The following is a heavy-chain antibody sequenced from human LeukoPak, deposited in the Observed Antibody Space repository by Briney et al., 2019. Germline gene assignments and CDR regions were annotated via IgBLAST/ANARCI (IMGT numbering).Heavy chain of an antibody. CDR1: GFTFNMYG. J-gene: IGHJ4*02. V-gene: IGHV3-30*18. Sequence: PGRSLRLSCAASGFTFNMYGMHWVRQAPGKGLEWVAGISNDGSTKDYADSVKGRFTISRDSSKKSMFLQMNSLRAEDTAVYYCAKEAYCTSTSCHFSGYAQRPLDSWGQGTLVTVSS. CDR2: ISNDGSTK. D-gene: IGHD2-2*01. CDR3: AKEAYCTSTSCHFSGYAQRPLDS.